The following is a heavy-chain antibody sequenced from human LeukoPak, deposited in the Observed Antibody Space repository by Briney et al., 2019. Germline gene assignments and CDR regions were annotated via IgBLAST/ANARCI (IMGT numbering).Heavy chain of an antibody. CDR1: GGSFSGYY. CDR3: ARVGADGSGFLFDY. J-gene: IGHJ4*02. CDR2: INHSGST. Sequence: SETLSLTCAVYGGSFSGYYWSWIRQPPGKGLEWIGEINHSGSTNYNPSLKSRVTISVDTSNNQFSLKLSSVTAADTAVYYCARVGADGSGFLFDYWGQGTLVTVSS. D-gene: IGHD3-10*01. V-gene: IGHV4-34*01.